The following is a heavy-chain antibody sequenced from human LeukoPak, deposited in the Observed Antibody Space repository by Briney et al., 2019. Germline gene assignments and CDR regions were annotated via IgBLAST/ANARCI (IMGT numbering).Heavy chain of an antibody. Sequence: ESGPALVKPTQTLTLTCTFSGFSLSTSGMCVGWIRQPPGKALEWLALIDWDDDKYYSTSLKTRLTISKDTSKNQVVLTMTNMDPVDTATYYCARATDIVATYGMDVWGKGTTVTVSS. CDR3: ARATDIVATYGMDV. CDR1: GFSLSTSGMC. V-gene: IGHV2-70*01. D-gene: IGHD5-12*01. J-gene: IGHJ6*04. CDR2: IDWDDDK.